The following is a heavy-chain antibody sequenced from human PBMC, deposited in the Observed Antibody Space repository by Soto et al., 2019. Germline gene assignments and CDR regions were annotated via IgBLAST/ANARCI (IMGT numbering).Heavy chain of an antibody. CDR2: IYYNGTT. D-gene: IGHD5-18*01. J-gene: IGHJ4*02. Sequence: PSETLSLTCTVSGGSFTSDYWSWIRQPPGKGLQWIGYIYYNGTTNYNPSLKSRLTISQDTAKGQISLELTSLTAADTAVYYCARRYGSCFDYWGQGTLVTVSS. CDR1: GGSFTSDY. V-gene: IGHV4-59*08. CDR3: ARRYGSCFDY.